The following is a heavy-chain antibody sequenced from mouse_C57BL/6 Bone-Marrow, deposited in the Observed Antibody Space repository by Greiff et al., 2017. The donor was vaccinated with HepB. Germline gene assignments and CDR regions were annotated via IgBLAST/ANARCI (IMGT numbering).Heavy chain of an antibody. CDR3: ARLGPFDY. J-gene: IGHJ2*01. CDR2: ISSGGSYT. V-gene: IGHV5-6*02. CDR1: GFTFSSYG. Sequence: EVTLVESGGDLVKPGGSLKLSCAASGFTFSSYGMSWVRQTPDKRLEWVATISSGGSYTYYPDSVKGRFTISRDNAKNTLYLQMSSLKSEDTAMYYCARLGPFDYWGQGTTLTVSS.